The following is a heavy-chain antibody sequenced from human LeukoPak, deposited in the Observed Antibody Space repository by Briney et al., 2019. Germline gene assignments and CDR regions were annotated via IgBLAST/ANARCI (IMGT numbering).Heavy chain of an antibody. CDR1: GESFNGYY. Sequence: SETLSLTCAVYGESFNGYYWSWIRQPPGKGLEWIGEINHSGSTNNNPTLKSRVTISVDTSKNQFSLKLSSVTAADTAVYYCARRSDYDILTGYSNSRFDPWGQGTLVTVSS. V-gene: IGHV4-34*01. J-gene: IGHJ5*02. CDR2: INHSGST. CDR3: ARRSDYDILTGYSNSRFDP. D-gene: IGHD3-9*01.